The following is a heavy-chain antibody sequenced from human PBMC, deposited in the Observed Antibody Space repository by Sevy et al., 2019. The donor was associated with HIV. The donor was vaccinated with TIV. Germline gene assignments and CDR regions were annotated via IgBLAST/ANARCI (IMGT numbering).Heavy chain of an antibody. D-gene: IGHD3-16*01. CDR3: AKDWGVDTPRSFDI. J-gene: IGHJ3*02. CDR2: VRYDGSEK. CDR1: GFIISDYG. Sequence: GGSLILSCAASGFIISDYGMHWVRQAPGKGLEWVAFVRYDGSEKHYADSVKGRFIIVRDNSKNTIYLQMYSLRPEDTARYYCAKDWGVDTPRSFDIWGQGTMVTVSS. V-gene: IGHV3-30*02.